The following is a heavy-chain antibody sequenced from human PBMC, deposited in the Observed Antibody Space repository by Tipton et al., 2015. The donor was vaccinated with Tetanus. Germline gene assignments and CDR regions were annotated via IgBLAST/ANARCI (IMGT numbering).Heavy chain of an antibody. CDR2: INPYSGVT. J-gene: IGHJ6*02. D-gene: IGHD1-1*01. V-gene: IGHV1-2*04. CDR3: ARGHRHDPKTFYGMDR. Sequence: QLVQSGAEVKKPGTSVKVSCKASGYSFTGFYIQWVRQAPGQGLEWIGWINPYSGVTEFAQKFQAWVTLTRDTSISTAYMELSRRRSKDGAVYYCARGHRHDPKTFYGMDRWGQGTTVIVSS. CDR1: GYSFTGFY.